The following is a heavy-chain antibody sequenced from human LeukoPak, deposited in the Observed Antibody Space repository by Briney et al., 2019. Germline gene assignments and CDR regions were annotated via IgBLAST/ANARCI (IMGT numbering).Heavy chain of an antibody. CDR1: CIPLSHRL. CDR3: ARGPSDDRSGHRVLPIP. CDR2: INHSGST. J-gene: IGHJ5*02. V-gene: IGHV4-34*01. Sequence: PSETESLMFDVFCIPLSHRLRSLIRQSPGEGLEWIGEINHSGSTNYNPSLKSRVPISVDTPNNQFSLTVTSLAAAHTAVDYCARGPSDDRSGHRVLPIPWGQGTQVTVSS. D-gene: IGHD2-15*01.